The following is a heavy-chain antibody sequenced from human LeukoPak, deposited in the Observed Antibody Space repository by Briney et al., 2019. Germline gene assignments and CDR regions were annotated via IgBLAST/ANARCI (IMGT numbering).Heavy chain of an antibody. J-gene: IGHJ4*02. D-gene: IGHD2-15*01. CDR2: IYPGDSDT. V-gene: IGHV5-51*01. CDR1: GYSFTSYW. Sequence: GESLKISCKGSGYSFTSYWIGWVRQMPGKGLEWMGIIYPGDSDTRYSPSFQGPVTISADKSISTAYLQWSSLKASDTAMYYCARHPSIYCSGGSCYQYYFDYWGQGTLVTVSS. CDR3: ARHPSIYCSGGSCYQYYFDY.